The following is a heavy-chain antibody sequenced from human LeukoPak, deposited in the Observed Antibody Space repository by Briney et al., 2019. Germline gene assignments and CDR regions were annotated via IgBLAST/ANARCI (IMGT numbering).Heavy chain of an antibody. CDR3: ARKEYSNSKFDY. CDR2: IHTTGST. D-gene: IGHD2/OR15-2a*01. CDR1: GGSISSGSYF. J-gene: IGHJ4*02. Sequence: SETLSLTCTVSGGSISSGSYFWNWIRQPAGKGLEWIGRIHTTGSTYCNPSLKSRVTISADTSKNQISLSLSSVTAADTAVYYCARKEYSNSKFDYWGQGTLVTVSS. V-gene: IGHV4-61*02.